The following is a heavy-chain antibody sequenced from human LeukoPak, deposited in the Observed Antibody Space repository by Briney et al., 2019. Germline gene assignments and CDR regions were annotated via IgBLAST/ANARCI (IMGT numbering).Heavy chain of an antibody. CDR2: INSDGSVT. D-gene: IGHD1-26*01. CDR3: ARDRGALDY. CDR1: GYTFTNYW. V-gene: IGHV3-74*01. J-gene: IGHJ4*02. Sequence: GGSLRLSCAASGYTFTNYWMHWVRQAPGEGLVWVSRINSDGSVTRYADSVKGRFTISRDNAKNTVFLQMNSLRTEDTAVYYCARDRGALDYWGQGTLVTVSS.